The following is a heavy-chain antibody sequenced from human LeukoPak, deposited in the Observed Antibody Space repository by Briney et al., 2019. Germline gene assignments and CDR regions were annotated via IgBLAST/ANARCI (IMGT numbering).Heavy chain of an antibody. V-gene: IGHV3-30*03. CDR1: GFTFSSYG. D-gene: IGHD3-22*01. J-gene: IGHJ4*02. Sequence: GGSLRLPCAASGFTFSSYGMHWVRQAPGKGLEWVAVISYDGSNKYYADSVKGRFTISRDNSKNTLYLQMNSLRAEDTAVYYCAREAYYYDSSEPWGQGTLVTVSS. CDR2: ISYDGSNK. CDR3: AREAYYYDSSEP.